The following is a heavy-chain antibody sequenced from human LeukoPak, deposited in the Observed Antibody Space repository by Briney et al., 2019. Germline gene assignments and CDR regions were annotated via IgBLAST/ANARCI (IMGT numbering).Heavy chain of an antibody. J-gene: IGHJ4*02. CDR1: GYTLTELS. D-gene: IGHD3-22*01. CDR3: ATVPYRHMIVVNYFDY. CDR2: FDPEDGET. Sequence: ASVKVSCKVSGYTLTELSMHWVRRAPGKGLEWMGGFDPEDGETIYAQKFQGRVTMTEDTSTDTAYMELSSLRSEDTAVYYCATVPYRHMIVVNYFDYWGQGTLVTVSS. V-gene: IGHV1-24*01.